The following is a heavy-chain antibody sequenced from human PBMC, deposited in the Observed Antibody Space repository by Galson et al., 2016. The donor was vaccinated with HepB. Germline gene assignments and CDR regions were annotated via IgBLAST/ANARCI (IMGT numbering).Heavy chain of an antibody. D-gene: IGHD6-19*01. CDR2: IYWDEDN. Sequence: PALVKPTQTLTLTCSFSGVSANTSRLDVGWIRQPPGKALEWLALIYWDEDNHYSPSLRSRLTLTKDTSKNHVVLTMTNMDPVDTATYYCAHGSGWLFDYWGQGTLVTVSS. CDR1: GVSANTSRLD. V-gene: IGHV2-5*02. CDR3: AHGSGWLFDY. J-gene: IGHJ4*02.